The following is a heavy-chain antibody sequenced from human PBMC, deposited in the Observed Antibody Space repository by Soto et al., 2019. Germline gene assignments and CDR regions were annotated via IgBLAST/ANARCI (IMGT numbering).Heavy chain of an antibody. CDR2: IYYSGST. D-gene: IGHD6-25*01. J-gene: IGHJ6*02. CDR3: ARGYSSGYYYGMDV. Sequence: SETLSLTCTVSGGSISSYYWSWIRQPPGKGLEWIGYIYYSGSTNYNPSLKSRVTISVDTSKNQFSLKLSSVTAADTAVYYCARGYSSGYYYGMDVWGQGTTVTVSS. V-gene: IGHV4-59*01. CDR1: GGSISSYY.